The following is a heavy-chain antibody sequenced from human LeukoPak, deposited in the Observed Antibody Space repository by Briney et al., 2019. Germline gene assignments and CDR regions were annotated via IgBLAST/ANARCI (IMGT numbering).Heavy chain of an antibody. CDR3: AIVHGAAAVY. V-gene: IGHV1-69*05. D-gene: IGHD6-13*01. CDR1: GGTFSSYA. CDR2: IIPIFGTA. Sequence: EASVKVSCKASGGTFSSYAISWVRQAPGQGLEWMGGIIPIFGTANYAQKFQGRVTITTDESTSTAYMELSSLRSEDTAVYYCAIVHGAAAVYWGQGTLVTVPS. J-gene: IGHJ4*02.